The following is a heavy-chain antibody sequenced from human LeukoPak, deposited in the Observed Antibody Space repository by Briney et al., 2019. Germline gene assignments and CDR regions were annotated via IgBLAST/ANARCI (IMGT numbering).Heavy chain of an antibody. CDR1: GGSISTYY. D-gene: IGHD3-22*01. J-gene: IGHJ4*02. CDR3: ARSFSPNYYDLLDY. V-gene: IGHV4-59*01. CDR2: IYYSGTT. Sequence: PSETLSLTCTVSGGSISTYYWSWIRQPPGKGLEWIGYIYYSGTTNYNPSLKSRVTISLATSKNQISLELNSVTAADTAVYYCARSFSPNYYDLLDYWGQGILVTVSS.